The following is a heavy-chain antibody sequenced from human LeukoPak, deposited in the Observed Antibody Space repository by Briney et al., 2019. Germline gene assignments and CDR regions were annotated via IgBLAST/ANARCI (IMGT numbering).Heavy chain of an antibody. J-gene: IGHJ4*02. CDR1: GGSISSYY. V-gene: IGHV4-59*01. D-gene: IGHD1-26*01. CDR3: ARVLVGAHDY. Sequence: SKTLSHTCTVSGGSISSYYWSLIRQPPGQGLKWIGYIYYSGSTNYNPSLKSRVTISVDTSKNQFSLKLSSVTAADTAVYYCARVLVGAHDYWGQGTLVTVSS. CDR2: IYYSGST.